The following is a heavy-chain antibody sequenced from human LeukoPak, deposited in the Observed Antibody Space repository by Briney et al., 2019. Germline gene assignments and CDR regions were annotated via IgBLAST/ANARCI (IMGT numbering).Heavy chain of an antibody. Sequence: SVKVSCKASGGTFSSYAISWVRQAPGQGLEWMGGIIPIFGTANYAQKFQGRVTITTDESTSTAYMELSSLRSEDTAVYYCAKHPSWRDYYYYMDVWGKGTTVTVSS. CDR2: IIPIFGTA. CDR1: GGTFSSYA. J-gene: IGHJ6*03. CDR3: AKHPSWRDYYYYMDV. V-gene: IGHV1-69*05. D-gene: IGHD5-12*01.